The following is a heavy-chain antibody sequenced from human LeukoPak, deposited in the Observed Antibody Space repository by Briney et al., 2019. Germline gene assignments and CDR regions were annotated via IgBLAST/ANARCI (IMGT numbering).Heavy chain of an antibody. Sequence: TSETLSLTCTVSGGSISSYYWSWIRKPPGKGLEWIGYIYYSGSTNYNPSLKSRVTISVDTSKNQFSLKLSSVTAADTAVYYCARGVGIAVPLPFDYWGQGTLVTVSS. CDR2: IYYSGST. V-gene: IGHV4-59*01. CDR1: GGSISSYY. J-gene: IGHJ4*02. CDR3: ARGVGIAVPLPFDY. D-gene: IGHD6-19*01.